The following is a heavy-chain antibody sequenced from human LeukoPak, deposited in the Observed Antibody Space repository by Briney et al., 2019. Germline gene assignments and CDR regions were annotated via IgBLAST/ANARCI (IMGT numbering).Heavy chain of an antibody. CDR3: ARGPVDCSSTSCYLDY. Sequence: PSETLSLTCTVSGGSISSSSYYWGWIRQPPGKGLEWIGSIYYSGSTYYNPSLKSRVTISVDTSKNQFSLKLSSVTAADTAVYYCARGPVDCSSTSCYLDYWGQGTLVTVSS. CDR2: IYYSGST. CDR1: GGSISSSSYY. D-gene: IGHD2-2*01. J-gene: IGHJ4*02. V-gene: IGHV4-39*01.